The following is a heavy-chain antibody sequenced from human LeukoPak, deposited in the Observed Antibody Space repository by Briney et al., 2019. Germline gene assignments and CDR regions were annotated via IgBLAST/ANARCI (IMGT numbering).Heavy chain of an antibody. Sequence: PGGSLRLSCFSSYAMSWVRQAPGKGLEWVSAISGSGTSTYYADSVKGRFTISRDNSKNTLYLQMNSLRAEDTAVYYCAKAPGYHDSSGYFDSWGQGTLVTVSS. V-gene: IGHV3-23*01. J-gene: IGHJ4*02. D-gene: IGHD3-22*01. CDR1: SSYA. CDR2: ISGSGTST. CDR3: AKAPGYHDSSGYFDS.